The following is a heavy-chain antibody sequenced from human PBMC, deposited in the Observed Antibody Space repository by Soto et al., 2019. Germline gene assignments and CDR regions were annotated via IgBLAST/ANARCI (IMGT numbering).Heavy chain of an antibody. CDR3: ARWAFCSGGSCSKFYYYMDV. CDR1: GFTFSSYA. D-gene: IGHD2-15*01. J-gene: IGHJ6*03. Sequence: EVQLVESGGGLVKPGGSLRLSCAASGFTFSSYAMKWVRQAPGKGLEWLSSIDGSGAYIYYADSVKGRFTISRDHAKNLLYLQMDSLRAEDTAVYFCARWAFCSGGSCSKFYYYMDVWGRGTTVTVSS. CDR2: IDGSGAYI. V-gene: IGHV3-21*01.